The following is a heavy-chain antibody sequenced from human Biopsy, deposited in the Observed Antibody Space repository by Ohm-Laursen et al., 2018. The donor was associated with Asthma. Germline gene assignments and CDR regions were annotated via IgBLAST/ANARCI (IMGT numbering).Heavy chain of an antibody. Sequence: ASVKVSCKTSGYTFNSAGITWARQAPGQGLEWMGWISVYNGNTKVAQKLQDRVTMITDTSTSTAYMELRSRRSDDTAVYFCARAVDYSHYYGIDVWGQGTTVTVS. CDR3: ARAVDYSHYYGIDV. V-gene: IGHV1-18*01. D-gene: IGHD3-10*01. CDR2: ISVYNGNT. CDR1: GYTFNSAG. J-gene: IGHJ6*02.